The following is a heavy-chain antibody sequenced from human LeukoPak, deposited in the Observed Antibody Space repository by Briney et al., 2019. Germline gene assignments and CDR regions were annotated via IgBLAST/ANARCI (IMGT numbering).Heavy chain of an antibody. J-gene: IGHJ6*03. Sequence: PSETLSLTXAVSGYSIRSGYYWGWIRQPPGKGLEWIGSIYHSGSTYYNPSLKSRVTISVDTSKNQFSLKLSSVTAADTAVYYCARRDYMDVWGKGTTVTVSS. CDR1: GYSIRSGYY. CDR2: IYHSGST. V-gene: IGHV4-38-2*01. CDR3: ARRDYMDV.